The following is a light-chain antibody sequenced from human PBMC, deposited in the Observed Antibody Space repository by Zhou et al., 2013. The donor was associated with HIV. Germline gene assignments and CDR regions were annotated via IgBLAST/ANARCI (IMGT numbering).Light chain of an antibody. V-gene: IGKV3-15*01. CDR1: HSITTD. CDR3: HQYNTWPQT. J-gene: IGKJ2*01. Sequence: ETTMTQSPVTLSVPPGNRVTLSCRASHSITTDLAWYQQKVGQSPRLLIYNASSRATGVSARFSGSGSGADFTLTVTSLRSEDFAIYYCHQYNTWPQTFGQGTKLEIK. CDR2: NAS.